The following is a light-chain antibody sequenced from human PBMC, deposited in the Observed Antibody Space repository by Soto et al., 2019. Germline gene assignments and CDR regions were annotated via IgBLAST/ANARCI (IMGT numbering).Light chain of an antibody. J-gene: IGKJ1*01. CDR3: QLYNSPPWT. CDR1: QRISSW. Sequence: DIQMTQSPSTLSASVGDRVTITCRASQRISSWLAWYQQRPGKVPRLLIYKASTLESGVPSRFSGSGSGTEFTLTICSLQPDDFATYYCQLYNSPPWTFGQGTKVEIK. CDR2: KAS. V-gene: IGKV1-5*03.